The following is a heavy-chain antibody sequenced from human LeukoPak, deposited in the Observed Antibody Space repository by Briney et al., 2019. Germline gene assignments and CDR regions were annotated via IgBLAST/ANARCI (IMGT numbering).Heavy chain of an antibody. Sequence: SETLSLTCTVSGVSISSYYWNWIRQPPGKGLEWIGYIYYSGSTNYNPSLKSRVTISVDTSKNQFSLKLSSVTAADTAVYYCARDDYGEYGYFDLWGRGTLVTVSS. CDR1: GVSISSYY. CDR3: ARDDYGEYGYFDL. D-gene: IGHD4-17*01. CDR2: IYYSGST. V-gene: IGHV4-59*01. J-gene: IGHJ2*01.